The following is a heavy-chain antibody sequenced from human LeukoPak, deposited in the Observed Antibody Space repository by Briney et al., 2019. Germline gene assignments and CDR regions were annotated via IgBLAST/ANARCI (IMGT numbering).Heavy chain of an antibody. CDR2: IRSKAYGGTT. D-gene: IGHD3-22*01. CDR3: TRGDSSGYYNPTDY. CDR1: GFTFGDYA. V-gene: IGHV3-49*04. Sequence: GGSLRLSCTASGFTFGDYAMSWVRQAPGKGLEWVGFIRSKAYGGTTEYAASVKDRFTISRDDSKSIAYLQMNSLKTEDTAVYYCTRGDSSGYYNPTDYWGQGTLVTVSS. J-gene: IGHJ4*02.